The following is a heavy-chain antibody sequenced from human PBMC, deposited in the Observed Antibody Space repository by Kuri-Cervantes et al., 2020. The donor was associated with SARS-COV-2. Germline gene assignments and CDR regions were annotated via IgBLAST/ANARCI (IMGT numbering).Heavy chain of an antibody. CDR3: AKGRGYWYFDL. CDR2: IYPGDSST. Sequence: GGSLRLSCKGSGYTFTNYWIGWARRMPGKGLEWMAIIYPGDSSTKYSPSFQGQVSISADKSTDTAYLQWSSLKASDTAIYFCAKGRGYWYFDLWGRGTLVTVSS. V-gene: IGHV5-51*01. J-gene: IGHJ2*01. CDR1: GYTFTNYW. D-gene: IGHD1-26*01.